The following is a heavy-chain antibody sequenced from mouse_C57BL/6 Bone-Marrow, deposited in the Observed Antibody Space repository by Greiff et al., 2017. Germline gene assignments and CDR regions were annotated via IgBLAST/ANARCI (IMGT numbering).Heavy chain of an antibody. J-gene: IGHJ3*01. D-gene: IGHD2-5*01. CDR1: GYTFTSYG. CDR2: IYPRSGNT. CDR3: ASSYYSNYPWFAY. V-gene: IGHV1-81*01. Sequence: VQLVESGAELARPGASVKLSCKASGYTFTSYGISWVKQRTGQGLEWIGEIYPRSGNTYYNEKFKGKATLTADKSSSTAYMELRILTSEDSAVYFCASSYYSNYPWFAYWGQGTRVTVSA.